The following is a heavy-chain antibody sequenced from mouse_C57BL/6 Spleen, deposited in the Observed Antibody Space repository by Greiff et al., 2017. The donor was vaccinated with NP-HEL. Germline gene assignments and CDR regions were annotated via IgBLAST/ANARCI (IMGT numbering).Heavy chain of an antibody. Sequence: VQLQQPGAELVRPGTSVKLSCKASGYTFTSYWMHWVKQRPGQGLEWIGVIDPSDSYTNYNQKFKGKATLTVDTSSSTAYMQLSSLTSEDSAVYYCARSPGSSWAWFAYWGQGTLVTVSA. CDR2: IDPSDSYT. CDR1: GYTFTSYW. D-gene: IGHD1-1*01. J-gene: IGHJ3*01. V-gene: IGHV1-59*01. CDR3: ARSPGSSWAWFAY.